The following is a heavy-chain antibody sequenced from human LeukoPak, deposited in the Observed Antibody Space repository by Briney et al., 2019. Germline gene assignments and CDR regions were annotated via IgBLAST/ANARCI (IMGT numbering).Heavy chain of an antibody. V-gene: IGHV1-8*01. CDR3: ATTGDSSSWNYYYYMDV. Sequence: EASVKVSCKASGYTFTSYDINWVRQATGQGLEWMGWMNPNSGHTGYAQKFQGRVTMTRNTSITTAYMELSSLRSEDTAVYYCATTGDSSSWNYYYYMDVWGKGTTVTISS. CDR2: MNPNSGHT. CDR1: GYTFTSYD. D-gene: IGHD6-13*01. J-gene: IGHJ6*03.